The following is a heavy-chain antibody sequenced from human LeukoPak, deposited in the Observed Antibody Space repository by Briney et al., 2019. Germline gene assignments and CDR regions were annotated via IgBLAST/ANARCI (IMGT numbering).Heavy chain of an antibody. D-gene: IGHD3-10*01. V-gene: IGHV4-59*01. CDR2: IHYRGSS. Sequence: LETLSLTCSVSGGSFSTYYWSWIRQPPGKGLEWIGYIHYRGSSNYNPSLKNRVTISIDTSKNQFSLKLRSVTAADTAVYYCASARLYGSGNYPFDYWGQGTLVTVSS. CDR3: ASARLYGSGNYPFDY. J-gene: IGHJ4*02. CDR1: GGSFSTYY.